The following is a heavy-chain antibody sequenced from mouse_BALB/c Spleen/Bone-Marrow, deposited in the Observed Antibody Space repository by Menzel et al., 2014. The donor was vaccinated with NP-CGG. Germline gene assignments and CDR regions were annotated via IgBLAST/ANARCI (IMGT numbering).Heavy chain of an antibody. J-gene: IGHJ1*01. V-gene: IGHV3-6*02. CDR1: GYSITSGYY. CDR2: ISYDGSN. D-gene: IGHD4-1*01. Sequence: EVQLQQSGPGLVKPSQSLSLTCSVTGYSITSGYYWNWIRQFPGNKLEWMGYISYDGSNNYNPSLKSRISITRDTSKNQFFLKLNSVTTEDTATYYCARGGTGRVHFDVWGAGTTVTVSS. CDR3: ARGGTGRVHFDV.